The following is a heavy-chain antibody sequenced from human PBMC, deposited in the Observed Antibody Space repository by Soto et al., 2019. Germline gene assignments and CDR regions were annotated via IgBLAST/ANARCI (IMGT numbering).Heavy chain of an antibody. CDR1: GFAFGTSA. J-gene: IGHJ5*02. D-gene: IGHD1-7*01. V-gene: IGHV3-23*01. CDR2: ISAGGGST. CDR3: AKGSTLANGRDVNYCDP. Sequence: EVQLLESGGDLVQPGGSLRLSCAASGFAFGTSAMSWVRQVPGQGLEWVSSISAGGGSTNYAASVKGRFTVSRDNSENTLALRMSSLGAAHTAIYSCAKGSTLANGRDVNYCDPWGQGTLVTVPS.